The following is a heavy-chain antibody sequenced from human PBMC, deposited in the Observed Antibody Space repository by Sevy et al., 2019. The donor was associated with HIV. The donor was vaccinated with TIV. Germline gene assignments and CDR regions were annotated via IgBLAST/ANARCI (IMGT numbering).Heavy chain of an antibody. CDR3: ARMGGYYDSSGYYPLKF. CDR2: INPNSGGT. CDR1: GYTFTAYY. J-gene: IGHJ4*02. D-gene: IGHD3-22*01. Sequence: ASVKVSCKASGYTFTAYYIHWVRQAPGQGLEWMGWINPNSGGTYFAKKFQDSVTLTTDTSVNTAYMELRSLRFDDTAVYYCARMGGYYDSSGYYPLKFWGQGTLVTVSS. V-gene: IGHV1-2*02.